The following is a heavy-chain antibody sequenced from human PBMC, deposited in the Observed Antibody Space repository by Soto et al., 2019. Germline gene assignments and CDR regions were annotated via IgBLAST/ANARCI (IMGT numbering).Heavy chain of an antibody. CDR3: AKDKETYYYDSCGLLGY. CDR2: ISGSGGST. CDR1: GFTFSSYA. D-gene: IGHD3-22*01. Sequence: EVQLLESGGGLVQPGGSLRLSCAASGFTFSSYAMSWVRQAPGKGLEWVSAISGSGGSTYYADSVKGRFTISRDNSKNTLYLQMNSLRAEDTAVYYCAKDKETYYYDSCGLLGYWGQGTLVTVSS. J-gene: IGHJ4*02. V-gene: IGHV3-23*01.